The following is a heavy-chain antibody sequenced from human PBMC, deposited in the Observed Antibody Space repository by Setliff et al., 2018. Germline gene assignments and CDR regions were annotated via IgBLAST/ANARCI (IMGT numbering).Heavy chain of an antibody. D-gene: IGHD6-19*01. J-gene: IGHJ4*02. CDR3: AFNSGWYGYYFDY. CDR1: GYTFTSYD. Sequence: GASVKVSCKASGYTFTSYDINWVRQATGQGLEWMGWMNPNSGNTGYAQKFQGRVTMTRNTSISTAYMELSSLRSEDTAVYYCAFNSGWYGYYFDYWGQGTLVTVSS. CDR2: MNPNSGNT. V-gene: IGHV1-8*02.